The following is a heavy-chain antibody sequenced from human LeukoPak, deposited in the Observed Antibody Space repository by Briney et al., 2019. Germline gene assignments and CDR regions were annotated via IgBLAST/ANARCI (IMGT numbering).Heavy chain of an antibody. CDR2: ISAYNGNT. CDR3: ASQYFRGYSGYDDAFDI. D-gene: IGHD5-12*01. J-gene: IGHJ3*02. CDR1: GYTFTSYG. Sequence: GASVKVSCKASGYTFTSYGISWVRQAPGQGLEWMGWISAYNGNTNYAQKLQGRVTMTTDTSTSTAYVELRSLRSDDTAVYYCASQYFRGYSGYDDAFDIWGQGTMVTVSS. V-gene: IGHV1-18*01.